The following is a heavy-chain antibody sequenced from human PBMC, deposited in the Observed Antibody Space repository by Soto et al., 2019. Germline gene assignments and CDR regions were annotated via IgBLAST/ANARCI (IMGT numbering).Heavy chain of an antibody. CDR1: GFNFSNGW. J-gene: IGHJ4*02. CDR3: STDEWE. D-gene: IGHD1-26*01. Sequence: EVQLVESGGGLVKPGGSLRLSCAASGFNFSNGWMSWVRQAPGKGLEWVGRIKSKVHGETTDYAAHVKGRFTISRDDSXXTXYLXXHXLXTXDTAVYYCSTDEWEWGQGTLVTVSS. V-gene: IGHV3-15*05. CDR2: IKSKVHGETT.